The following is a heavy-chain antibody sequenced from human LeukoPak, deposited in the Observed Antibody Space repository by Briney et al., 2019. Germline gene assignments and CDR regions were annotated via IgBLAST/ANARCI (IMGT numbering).Heavy chain of an antibody. D-gene: IGHD6-13*01. V-gene: IGHV1-46*01. CDR2: IIPSGDIT. CDR3: ARDGSKWNFDY. CDR1: GNSFTSDY. Sequence: ASVKVSCKASGNSFTSDYMHWVRQAPGQGLEWMGRIIPSGDITHYAQKFQGRVTITRDTSTRTIYMVLSSLRSEDTAVYYCARDGSKWNFDYWGQGTLVTVSS. J-gene: IGHJ4*02.